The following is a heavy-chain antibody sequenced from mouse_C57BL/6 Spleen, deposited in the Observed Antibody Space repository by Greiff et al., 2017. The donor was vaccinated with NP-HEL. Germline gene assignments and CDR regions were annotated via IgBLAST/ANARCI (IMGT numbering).Heavy chain of an antibody. V-gene: IGHV1-50*01. CDR2: IDPSDSYT. D-gene: IGHD2-4*01. CDR1: GYTFTSYW. CDR3: ARYYDYPYAMDY. J-gene: IGHJ4*01. Sequence: VQLQQPGAELVKPGASVKLSCKASGYTFTSYWMQWVKQRPGQGLEWIGEIDPSDSYTNYNQKFKGKATLTVDTSSSTAYMQLSSLTSEDSAVYYCARYYDYPYAMDYWGQGTSVTVSS.